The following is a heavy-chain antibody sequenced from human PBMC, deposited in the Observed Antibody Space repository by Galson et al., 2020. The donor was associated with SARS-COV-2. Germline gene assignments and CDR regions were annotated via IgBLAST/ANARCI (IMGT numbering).Heavy chain of an antibody. CDR2: ITYSEHT. J-gene: IGHJ4*02. D-gene: IGHD5-18*01. CDR3: ATSPGYSYGLDS. CDR1: GASIDSGDYY. V-gene: IGHV4-30-4*08. Sequence: SETLSLTCTVSGASIDSGDYYWGWIRQPPGKGLEWNGYITYSEHTYYNPSLKSRLTISINTSKNQFSMKLSSVTAADTAVYYCATSPGYSYGLDSWGQGTLVTVSS.